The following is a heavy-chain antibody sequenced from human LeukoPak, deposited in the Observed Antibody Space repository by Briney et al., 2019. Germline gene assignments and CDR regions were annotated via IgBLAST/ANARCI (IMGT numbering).Heavy chain of an antibody. Sequence: PGRSLRLSCAASGFTFSTYDMHWVRQAPGKGLEWVTVMSYDGSNKYYADSVKGRFTISKDNSKNTLYLQMNSLRADDTAVYYCAKDLQLALDYWGQGTLVTVSP. D-gene: IGHD6-13*01. V-gene: IGHV3-30*18. CDR3: AKDLQLALDY. J-gene: IGHJ4*02. CDR2: MSYDGSNK. CDR1: GFTFSTYD.